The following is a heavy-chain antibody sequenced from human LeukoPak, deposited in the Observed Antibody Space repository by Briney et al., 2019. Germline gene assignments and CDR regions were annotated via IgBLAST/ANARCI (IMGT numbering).Heavy chain of an antibody. J-gene: IGHJ3*02. CDR1: GVSISSYY. CDR2: IYYSGNT. CDR3: AGHGPKTYYYDSSGYTRAFDI. V-gene: IGHV4-59*08. D-gene: IGHD3-22*01. Sequence: SETLSLTCTVSGVSISSYYWSWIRQPPGKGLEWIGDIYYSGNTNYKYSLESRVTISVDTSKNQFSLKLSSVTAADTAVYYCAGHGPKTYYYDSSGYTRAFDIWGQGTMVTVSS.